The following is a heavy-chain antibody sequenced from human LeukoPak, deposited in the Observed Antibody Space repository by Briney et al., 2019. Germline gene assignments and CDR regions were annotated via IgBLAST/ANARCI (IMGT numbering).Heavy chain of an antibody. Sequence: GGSLRLSRAASGFTFSSYDMHWVRQAPGKGLEWVSVISYDGSNKYYADSVKGRFTISRDNSKNTLYLQMNSLRAEDTAVYYCARTLGYCSSTSCYPYYYGMDVWGKGTTVTVSS. D-gene: IGHD2-2*01. CDR1: GFTFSSYD. J-gene: IGHJ6*04. CDR2: ISYDGSNK. CDR3: ARTLGYCSSTSCYPYYYGMDV. V-gene: IGHV3-30*04.